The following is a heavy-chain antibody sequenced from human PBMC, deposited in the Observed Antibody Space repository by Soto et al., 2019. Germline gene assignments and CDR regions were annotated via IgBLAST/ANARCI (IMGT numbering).Heavy chain of an antibody. CDR1: GYTFTNYG. CDR2: ISAHNGRT. J-gene: IGHJ4*02. V-gene: IGHV1-18*04. CDR3: ARDHAAHSSSWYVGFDY. D-gene: IGHD6-13*01. Sequence: GASVKVSCKASGYTFTNYGISYVRQAPGQGLEWMGWISAHNGRTNYVEKFQGRVTMTTDKSTNTAYMELRRLSSDDTAVYYCARDHAAHSSSWYVGFDYWGQGTLVTVSS.